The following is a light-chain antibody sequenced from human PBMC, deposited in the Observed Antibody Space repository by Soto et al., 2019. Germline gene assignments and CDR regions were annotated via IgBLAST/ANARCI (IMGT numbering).Light chain of an antibody. CDR2: AAS. CDR3: QQGYSIRT. Sequence: DIQMTQSPSSLSASVGDRVTITCRASQSISSYLNWYQQKPGTAPKLLIYAASSLQSGVPSRFSGSGSGTDFTLTITSVQPEDFATYYCQQGYSIRTFGQGTKVELK. V-gene: IGKV1-39*01. CDR1: QSISSY. J-gene: IGKJ1*01.